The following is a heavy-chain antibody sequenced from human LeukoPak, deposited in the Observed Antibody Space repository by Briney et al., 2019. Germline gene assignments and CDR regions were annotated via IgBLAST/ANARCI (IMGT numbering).Heavy chain of an antibody. CDR1: GGSISSGSYY. CDR2: INHSGST. V-gene: IGHV4-61*10. CDR3: ARSKRGYYYGSGSYFDY. D-gene: IGHD3-10*01. Sequence: PSETLSLTCTVSGGSISSGSYYWSWIRQPAGKGLEWIGEINHSGSTNYNPSLKSRVTISVDTSKNQFSLKLSSVTAADTAVYYCARSKRGYYYGSGSYFDYWGQGTLVTVSS. J-gene: IGHJ4*01.